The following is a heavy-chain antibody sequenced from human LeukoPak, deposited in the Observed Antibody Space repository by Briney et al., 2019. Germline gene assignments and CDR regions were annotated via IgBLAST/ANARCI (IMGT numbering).Heavy chain of an antibody. CDR2: ISAYNGNT. Sequence: ASVKVSCKASGYTFTSYGISWVRQAPGQGLEWMGWISAYNGNTNYAQKLQGRVTMTTDTSTSTAYMELRSLRSDDTAVYYCARDYGTIFGVVIIGGNYFDYWGQGTLVTVSS. CDR3: ARDYGTIFGVVIIGGNYFDY. J-gene: IGHJ4*02. V-gene: IGHV1-18*01. CDR1: GYTFTSYG. D-gene: IGHD3-3*01.